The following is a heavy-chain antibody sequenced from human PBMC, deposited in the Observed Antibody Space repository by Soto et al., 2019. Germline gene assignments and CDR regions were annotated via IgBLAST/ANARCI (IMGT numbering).Heavy chain of an antibody. V-gene: IGHV1-8*01. J-gene: IGHJ6*02. CDR3: ARTTPYYSYAMDV. CDR2: LNPNSVNT. Sequence: QVQLVQSGAEVKKPGASVKVSCKASGYTFTSYDISWVRQATGQGLEWMGRLNPNSVNTAYAQKFQGRVTMTRNTSISTAYMQLSSLRSEDTAVYYCARTTPYYSYAMDVWGQGTTVTVSS. D-gene: IGHD1-1*01. CDR1: GYTFTSYD.